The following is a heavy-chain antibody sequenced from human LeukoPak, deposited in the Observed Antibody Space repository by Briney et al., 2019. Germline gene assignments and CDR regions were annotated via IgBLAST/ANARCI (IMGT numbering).Heavy chain of an antibody. CDR3: ARDVAWGRFDF. D-gene: IGHD1-26*01. CDR2: INEDESQK. V-gene: IGHV3-7*01. CDR1: GLTFSSYW. Sequence: GGSLRLACAASGLTFSSYWMNWVRQPPGKGLEWVALINEDESQKYYVDSVKGRFTISRDNAKKSLYLQMDSLRAEDTAVYYCARDVAWGRFDFWGQGTLVTVSS. J-gene: IGHJ4*02.